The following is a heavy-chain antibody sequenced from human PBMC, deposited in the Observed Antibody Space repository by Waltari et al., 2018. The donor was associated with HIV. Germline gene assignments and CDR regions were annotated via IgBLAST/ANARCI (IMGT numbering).Heavy chain of an antibody. J-gene: IGHJ4*02. CDR1: GGSFSGYY. D-gene: IGHD2-15*01. V-gene: IGHV4-34*01. CDR2: INHSGST. Sequence: QVQLQQWGAGLLKPSETLSLTCAVYGGSFSGYYWSWIRQPPGKGLEWIGEINHSGSTTYNPSPKSRVTISVDTSKNQFSLKLSSVTAADTAVYYCARGGYCSGGSCYEGYFDYWGQGTLVTVSS. CDR3: ARGGYCSGGSCYEGYFDY.